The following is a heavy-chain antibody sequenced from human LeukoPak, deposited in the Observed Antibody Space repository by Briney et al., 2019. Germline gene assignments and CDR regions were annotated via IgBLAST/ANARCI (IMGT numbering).Heavy chain of an antibody. CDR1: GGSVSNYY. CDR3: ARTLYIASAPGGFDY. CDR2: IYYTET. Sequence: PSETLSLTCTVSGGSVSNYYWSWIRQSPGKGLEWIGYIYYTETSYNPSLKNRVTISADTSKNQFSLKLYSVTAADTAVYYCARTLYIASAPGGFDYWGQGTLVTVSS. J-gene: IGHJ4*02. V-gene: IGHV4-59*02. D-gene: IGHD3-16*01.